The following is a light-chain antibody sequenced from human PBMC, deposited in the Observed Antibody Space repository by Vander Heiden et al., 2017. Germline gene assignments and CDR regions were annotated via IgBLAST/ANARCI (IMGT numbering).Light chain of an antibody. CDR3: HQSDTFPPT. CDR2: DAS. Sequence: DIQMTQSPSSLSASVGDRVTITCQASQDLSNYLNWYQQKPGKAPKLLIYDASNLETGVPSRFSGSGSGTDFTFTISSLPPEDVATYSCHQSDTFPPTFGPGTTVDFK. J-gene: IGKJ3*01. CDR1: QDLSNY. V-gene: IGKV1-33*01.